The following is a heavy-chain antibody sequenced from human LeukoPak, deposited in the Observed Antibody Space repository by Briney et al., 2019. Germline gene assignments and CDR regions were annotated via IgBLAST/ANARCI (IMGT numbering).Heavy chain of an antibody. CDR1: GSSINSHY. Sequence: SGTLSLTCSVSGSSINSHYWSWIRQSPGKGLEWVGYIFNGGSTNYNPSLKSRVTMSSEKSRHQISLMLSSVTAADTAIYYYAGHPAGSTSYGFFDDGSQGTLVTVPS. CDR2: IFNGGST. CDR3: AGHPAGSTSYGFFDD. D-gene: IGHD3-3*01. V-gene: IGHV4-59*11. J-gene: IGHJ4*02.